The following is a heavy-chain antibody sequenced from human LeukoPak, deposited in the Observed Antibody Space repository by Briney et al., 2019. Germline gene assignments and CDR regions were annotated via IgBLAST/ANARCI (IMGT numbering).Heavy chain of an antibody. Sequence: KPSETLSLTCTVSGGSISSYYWSWIRQPPGKGLEWIGYIYTSGSTNYNPSLKSRVTISVDTSKNQFSLKLSSVTAADTAVYYCARPLRDCSSTSCYTGDYYYYYMDVWGEGTTVTVSS. CDR1: GGSISSYY. D-gene: IGHD2-2*02. CDR3: ARPLRDCSSTSCYTGDYYYYYMDV. J-gene: IGHJ6*03. CDR2: IYTSGST. V-gene: IGHV4-4*09.